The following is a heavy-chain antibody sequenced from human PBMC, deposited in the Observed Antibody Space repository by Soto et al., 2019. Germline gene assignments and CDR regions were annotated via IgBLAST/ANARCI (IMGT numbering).Heavy chain of an antibody. J-gene: IGHJ3*02. CDR3: ARDGITMIVVVDACDI. Sequence: GGSLRLSCAASGFTFSSYWMSWVRQAPGKGLEWVANIKQDGSEKYYVDSVKGRFTISRDNAKNSLYLQMNSLRAEDTAVYYCARDGITMIVVVDACDIWGQGTMVTVSS. V-gene: IGHV3-7*03. CDR2: IKQDGSEK. D-gene: IGHD3-22*01. CDR1: GFTFSSYW.